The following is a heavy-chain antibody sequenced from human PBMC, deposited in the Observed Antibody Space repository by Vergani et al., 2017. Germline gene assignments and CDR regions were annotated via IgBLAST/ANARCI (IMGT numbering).Heavy chain of an antibody. J-gene: IGHJ6*03. CDR3: AGVKFGYSGYESRRYYYYYYYVDV. CDR2: IYYSGST. Sequence: QVQLQESGPGLVKPSQTLSLTCTVSGGSISSGGYYWSWIRQHPGKGLEWIGYIYYSGSTYYNPSLKSLVTIPADTPKNPFSLKLSSVTAADTAVYYFAGVKFGYSGYESRRYYYYYYYVDVWGKGTTVTVSS. D-gene: IGHD5-12*01. V-gene: IGHV4-31*01. CDR1: GGSISSGGYY.